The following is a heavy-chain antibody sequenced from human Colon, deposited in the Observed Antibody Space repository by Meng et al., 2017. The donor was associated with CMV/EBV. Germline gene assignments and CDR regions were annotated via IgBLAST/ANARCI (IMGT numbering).Heavy chain of an antibody. Sequence: CKTSGYTFMYYDITWVRQASGQGLEWMGWMNPNSGNTGYAQKFEGRVTMTRNTAINTAYLELDSPRSEDTAVYYCATVIYGSRWSDYWGQGTLVTVSS. CDR1: GYTFMYYD. V-gene: IGHV1-8*01. D-gene: IGHD6-13*01. J-gene: IGHJ4*02. CDR2: MNPNSGNT. CDR3: ATVIYGSRWSDY.